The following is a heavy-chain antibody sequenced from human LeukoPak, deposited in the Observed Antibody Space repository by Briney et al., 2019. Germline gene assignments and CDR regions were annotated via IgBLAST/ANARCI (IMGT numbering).Heavy chain of an antibody. J-gene: IGHJ2*01. CDR3: ARGSGGIVVVVAATSWYFDL. V-gene: IGHV4-34*01. CDR1: GGSFSGYY. D-gene: IGHD2-15*01. CDR2: INHSGST. Sequence: KPSETLSLTCAVYGGSFSGYYWSWIRHPTGKGLEWIGEINHSGSTNYNPSLKSRVTISVDTSKNQFSLKLSSVTAADTAVYYCARGSGGIVVVVAATSWYFDLWGRGTLVTVSS.